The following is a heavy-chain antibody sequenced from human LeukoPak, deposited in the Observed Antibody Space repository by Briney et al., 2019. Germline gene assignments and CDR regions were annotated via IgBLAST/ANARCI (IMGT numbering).Heavy chain of an antibody. CDR3: ASTYYYDSSGYYYVNDY. D-gene: IGHD3-22*01. CDR1: GFTFSSYS. V-gene: IGHV3-21*01. CDR2: ISSSSSYI. Sequence: GGSLRLSCAASGFTFSSYSMNWVRQAPGKGLEWVSSISSSSSYIYYADSVKGRFTISRDNAKNSLYLQMNSLRAEDTAVYYCASTYYYDSSGYYYVNDYWGRGTLVTVSS. J-gene: IGHJ4*02.